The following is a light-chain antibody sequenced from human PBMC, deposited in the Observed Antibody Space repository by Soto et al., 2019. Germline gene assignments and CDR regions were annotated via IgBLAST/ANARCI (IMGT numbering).Light chain of an antibody. V-gene: IGKV1-39*01. J-gene: IGKJ4*01. CDR2: AAS. CDR3: QQGYSTVVT. CDR1: QSITTD. Sequence: DLQMTQSPSSLSASVGDRVTITCRASQSITTDLNWYQQKPGKAPILLIYAASSLQSGVPSRFCVGGSGADFTLTIGSLQPEDFATYYCQQGYSTVVTFGGGTKVEIK.